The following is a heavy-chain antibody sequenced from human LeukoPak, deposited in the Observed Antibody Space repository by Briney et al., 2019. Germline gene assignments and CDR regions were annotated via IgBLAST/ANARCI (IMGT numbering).Heavy chain of an antibody. D-gene: IGHD1-26*01. V-gene: IGHV3-30*18. CDR3: AKAYSGSYDY. CDR2: ISYDGSNK. Sequence: QPGGSLRLSCAASGFTSSSYGMHWVRQAPGKGLEWVAVISYDGSNKYYADSVKGRFTISRDNSKNTLYLQMNSLRAEDTAVYYCAKAYSGSYDYWGQGTLVTVSS. J-gene: IGHJ4*02. CDR1: GFTSSSYG.